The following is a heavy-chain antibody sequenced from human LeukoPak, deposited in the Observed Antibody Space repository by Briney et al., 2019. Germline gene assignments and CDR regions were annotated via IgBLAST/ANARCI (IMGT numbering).Heavy chain of an antibody. Sequence: SETLSLTCSVSGDSVSRSDSYWDWIRQPPGKGLEWIGTIYHSGSTYYNPSLKGRVTISVDTSKNQFSLKLSSVTAADTAVYYCARHSYYYYYYIDVWGQGTTVTVSS. V-gene: IGHV4-39*01. J-gene: IGHJ6*03. CDR1: GDSVSRSDSY. CDR3: ARHSYYYYYYIDV. CDR2: IYHSGST.